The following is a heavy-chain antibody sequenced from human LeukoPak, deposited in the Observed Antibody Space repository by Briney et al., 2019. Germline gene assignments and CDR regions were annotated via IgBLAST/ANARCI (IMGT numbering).Heavy chain of an antibody. V-gene: IGHV3-7*01. Sequence: PGGSLRLSCAASGFTFSSYWMSWVRQAPGKGLEWVANIKQDGSEKYYVDSVKGRFTISRDNAKNSLYLQMNSLRAEDTAVYYCARQQYYDFWSGKKYFDYWGQGTLVTVSS. J-gene: IGHJ4*02. CDR1: GFTFSSYW. CDR3: ARQQYYDFWSGKKYFDY. D-gene: IGHD3-3*01. CDR2: IKQDGSEK.